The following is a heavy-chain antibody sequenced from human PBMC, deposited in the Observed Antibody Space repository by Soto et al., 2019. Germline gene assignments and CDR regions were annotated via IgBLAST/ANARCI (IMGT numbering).Heavy chain of an antibody. V-gene: IGHV3-30*18. CDR2: ISYDGSDK. CDR3: AKTLYSRDWFWFDP. D-gene: IGHD6-19*01. J-gene: IGHJ5*02. CDR1: GFTFSAYG. Sequence: ESVGGVVQPGRSLRLSCAASGFTFSAYGMHWVRQAPGKGLEWVAVISYDGSDKYYGDSVKGRFTISRDTSKNTVYLQMNSLRTEDTAVYYCAKTLYSRDWFWFDPWGQGTLVTVSS.